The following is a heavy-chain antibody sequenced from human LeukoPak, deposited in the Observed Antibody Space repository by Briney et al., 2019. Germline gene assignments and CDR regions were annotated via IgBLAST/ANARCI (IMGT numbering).Heavy chain of an antibody. CDR3: ARDYGVIGERGAFDI. J-gene: IGHJ3*02. D-gene: IGHD7-27*01. Sequence: ASVKVSCKTSGYRFTHYYIHWVRQAPGQGLEWMGWINLYSGGIKYAQKFQGRVAMTRDTSITTAYMELSSLLSDDTAVYYCARDYGVIGERGAFDIWGQGTMVTVSS. CDR1: GYRFTHYY. V-gene: IGHV1-2*02. CDR2: INLYSGGI.